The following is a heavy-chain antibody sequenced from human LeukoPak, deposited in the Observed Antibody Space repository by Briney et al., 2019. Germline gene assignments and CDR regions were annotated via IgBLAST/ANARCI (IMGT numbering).Heavy chain of an antibody. Sequence: ASVKVSCKASGYTFTGYYMHWVRQAPGQGLEWMGWINPNSGGTNYAQKFQGRVTMTRDTSISTAYMELSRLRSDDTAVYYCARGDIYGDHVFDYWGQGTLVTVSS. D-gene: IGHD4-17*01. CDR1: GYTFTGYY. CDR2: INPNSGGT. CDR3: ARGDIYGDHVFDY. J-gene: IGHJ4*02. V-gene: IGHV1-2*02.